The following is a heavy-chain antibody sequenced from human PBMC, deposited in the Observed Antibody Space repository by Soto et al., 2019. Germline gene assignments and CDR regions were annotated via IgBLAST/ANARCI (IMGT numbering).Heavy chain of an antibody. CDR1: GFRFNTHA. V-gene: IGHV3-33*01. J-gene: IGHJ5*02. CDR2: IWYDGSNE. D-gene: IGHD2-15*01. Sequence: QVQLVESGGGVVQPGRSLRLSCAASGFRFNTHAMHWVRQAPGKGLEWVAVIWYDGSNEDYVNSVKGRFTISRDNSKNILNLQMNSLRVEDTGVYYCARVAYCSGGACYPDAWGQGTLVTVSP. CDR3: ARVAYCSGGACYPDA.